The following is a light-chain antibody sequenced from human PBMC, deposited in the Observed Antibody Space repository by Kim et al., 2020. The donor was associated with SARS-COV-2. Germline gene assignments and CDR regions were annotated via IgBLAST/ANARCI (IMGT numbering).Light chain of an antibody. CDR2: GAS. CDR3: QQYGNSPRT. V-gene: IGKV3-20*01. CDR1: QSVSSSY. Sequence: SPGERAPLSCRASQSVSSSYLAWYQQKPGQAPRLLIYGASRRATGIPDRFSGSGSGTDFTLTISRLEPEDFAVYYCQQYGNSPRTFGQGTKVDIK. J-gene: IGKJ1*01.